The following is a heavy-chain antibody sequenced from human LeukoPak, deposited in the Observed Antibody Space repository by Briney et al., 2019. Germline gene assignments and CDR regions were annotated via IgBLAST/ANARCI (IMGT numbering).Heavy chain of an antibody. J-gene: IGHJ6*03. CDR3: ARGPELGWDQLHYYYYSYYMAV. CDR2: IIAMVGTA. CDR1: GGTFSSYA. V-gene: IGHV1-69*05. Sequence: GGSVRVSCTASGGTFSSYAMSWVRQAPGQGLEWMGGIIAMVGTANYAQTVKGRVTITTDKSTNTAYMEMSSLRAEDTAVYYCARGPELGWDQLHYYYYSYYMAVWGKGTSVTVSS. D-gene: IGHD2-2*01.